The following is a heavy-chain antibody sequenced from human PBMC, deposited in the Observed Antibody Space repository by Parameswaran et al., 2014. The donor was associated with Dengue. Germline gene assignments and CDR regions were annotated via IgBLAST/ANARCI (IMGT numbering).Heavy chain of an antibody. CDR2: ISSSSSTI. J-gene: IGHJ6*04. CDR3: AILGEWLGAERRDV. Sequence: KWIRQPPGKGLEWVSYISSSSSTIYYADSVKGRFTISRDNAKNSLYLQMNSLRDEDTAVYYCAILGEWLGAERRDVWGKGTTVTVSS. V-gene: IGHV3-48*02. D-gene: IGHD3-3*01.